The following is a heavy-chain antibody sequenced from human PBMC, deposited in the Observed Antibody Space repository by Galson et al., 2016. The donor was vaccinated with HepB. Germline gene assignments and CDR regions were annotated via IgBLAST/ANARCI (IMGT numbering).Heavy chain of an antibody. J-gene: IGHJ4*02. CDR1: GYTFVSYT. Sequence: SVKVSCKASGYTFVSYTISWVRQAPGQGPEWMGWISPYNGNTNYAQKFEDRVRMTTDTSTSTVFMELRSLTSDDTALYYCTREGGIWGSYRYFDYWGQGTLVTVSS. CDR3: TREGGIWGSYRYFDY. CDR2: ISPYNGNT. V-gene: IGHV1-18*01. D-gene: IGHD3-16*02.